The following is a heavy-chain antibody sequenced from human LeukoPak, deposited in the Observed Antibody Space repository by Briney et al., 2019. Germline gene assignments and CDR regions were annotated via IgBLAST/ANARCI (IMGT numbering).Heavy chain of an antibody. CDR1: GDSINNYY. CDR3: ARVATGTTYYMDV. J-gene: IGHJ6*03. V-gene: IGHV4-59*01. CDR2: IYYTGNT. D-gene: IGHD1-1*01. Sequence: SETLSLTCTVSGDSINNYYWSWIRQRPGKGLEYIGYIYYTGNTNHNPSLRSRVTMSVDTSKNQFSLKLSSVTGADTAVYYCARVATGTTYYMDVWGKGTTVTVSS.